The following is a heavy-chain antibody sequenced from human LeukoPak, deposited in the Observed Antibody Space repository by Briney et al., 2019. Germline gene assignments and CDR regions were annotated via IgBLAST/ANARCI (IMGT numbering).Heavy chain of an antibody. CDR3: ARANVAVAGPYFDY. D-gene: IGHD6-19*01. Sequence: GGSLRLSCAASGFTFSSYWMSWVRQAPGKGLEWVANIKQDGSEKYYVDSVKGRFTISRDNAKNSLYLQMNSLRAEDTAVYCCARANVAVAGPYFDYWGQGTLVTVSS. CDR1: GFTFSSYW. V-gene: IGHV3-7*03. J-gene: IGHJ4*02. CDR2: IKQDGSEK.